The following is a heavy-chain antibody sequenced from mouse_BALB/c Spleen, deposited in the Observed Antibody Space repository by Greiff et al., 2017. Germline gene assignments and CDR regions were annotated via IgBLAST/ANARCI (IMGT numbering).Heavy chain of an antibody. CDR2: IDPENGDT. V-gene: IGHV14-4*02. CDR1: GFNIKDYY. CDR3: NTNRPGLAWFAD. J-gene: IGHJ3*01. D-gene: IGHD1-3*01. Sequence: VQLQQSGAELVRSGASVKLSCTASGFNIKDYYMHWVKQRPEQGLEWIGWIDPENGDTEYAPKFQGKATMTADTSSNTAYLQLSSLTSEDTAVYYCNTNRPGLAWFADWGQGTLVTVSA.